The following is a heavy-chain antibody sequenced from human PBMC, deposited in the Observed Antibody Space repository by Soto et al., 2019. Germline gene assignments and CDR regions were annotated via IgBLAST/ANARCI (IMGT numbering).Heavy chain of an antibody. Sequence: QVQLVQSGVEVKKPGSSVRVSCKASGDTFKNSVISWVRQAPGQGLEWMGGTIPLFGTTDYAQKVQGRLTITTDESTTTAYMEVSRLTSEDTVVYCWVAEVAFGKLSAVWGQGTTVIVSS. D-gene: IGHD3-10*01. V-gene: IGHV1-69*01. CDR3: VAEVAFGKLSAV. CDR1: GDTFKNSV. J-gene: IGHJ6*02. CDR2: TIPLFGTT.